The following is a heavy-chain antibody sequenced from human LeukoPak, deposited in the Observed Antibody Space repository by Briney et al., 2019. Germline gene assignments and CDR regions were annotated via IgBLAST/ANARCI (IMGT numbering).Heavy chain of an antibody. J-gene: IGHJ3*02. CDR3: ARSPLRYFDWLSQDDAFDI. D-gene: IGHD3-9*01. V-gene: IGHV1-69*13. CDR1: GGTFSSYA. CDR2: IIPIFGTA. Sequence: SVKVSCKASGGTFSSYAISWVRQAPGQGLDWMGGIIPIFGTANYAQKFQGRVTITADESTSTAYMELSSLRSEDTAVYYCARSPLRYFDWLSQDDAFDIWGQGTMVTVSS.